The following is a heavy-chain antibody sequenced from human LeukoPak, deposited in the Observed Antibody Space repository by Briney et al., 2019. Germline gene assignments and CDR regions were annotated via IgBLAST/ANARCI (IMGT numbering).Heavy chain of an antibody. D-gene: IGHD3-22*01. J-gene: IGHJ5*02. CDR3: ARELRDYYDSSGYYYLGNWFDP. CDR2: ISSSSSYI. CDR1: GFTFSSYS. Sequence: GGSLRLSCAASGFTFSSYSMNWVRQAPGKGLEWVSSISSSSSYIYYADSVKGRFTISRDNAKNSLYLQMNSLRAEDTAVYCCARELRDYYDSSGYYYLGNWFDPWGQGTLVTVSS. V-gene: IGHV3-21*01.